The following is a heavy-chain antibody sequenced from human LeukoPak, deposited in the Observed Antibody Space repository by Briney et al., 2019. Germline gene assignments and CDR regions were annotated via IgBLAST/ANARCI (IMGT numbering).Heavy chain of an antibody. Sequence: SETLSLTCTVSGGSISSSSYYWSWIRQPPGKGLEWIGEINHSGSTNYNPSLKSRVTISVDTSKNQFSLKLSSVTAADTAVYYCARRDYDFWSGYHTWYFDLWGRGTLVTVSS. D-gene: IGHD3-3*01. CDR2: INHSGST. V-gene: IGHV4-39*07. CDR3: ARRDYDFWSGYHTWYFDL. J-gene: IGHJ2*01. CDR1: GGSISSSSYY.